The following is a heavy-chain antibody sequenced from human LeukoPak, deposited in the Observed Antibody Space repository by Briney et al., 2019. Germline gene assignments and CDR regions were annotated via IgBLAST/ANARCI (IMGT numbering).Heavy chain of an antibody. CDR3: ASNSAYCTHGVCSGGLLIFQH. Sequence: GASVKVSCKASGYTFTSYGISWVRQAPGQGLEWMGWTSAYNGNTNYAQKLQGRVTMTTDTSTSTAYMELRSLRSDDTAVYYCASNSAYCTHGVCSGGLLIFQHWGQGTLVTVSS. CDR2: TSAYNGNT. V-gene: IGHV1-18*01. CDR1: GYTFTSYG. D-gene: IGHD2-8*01. J-gene: IGHJ1*01.